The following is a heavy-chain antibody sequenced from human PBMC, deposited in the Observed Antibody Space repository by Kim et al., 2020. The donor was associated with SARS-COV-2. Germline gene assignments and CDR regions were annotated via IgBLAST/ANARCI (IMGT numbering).Heavy chain of an antibody. Sequence: GGSLRLSCTASGFTFGDYAMSWVRQAPGKGLEWVGFIRSKAYGGTTEYAASVKGRFTISRDDSKSIAYLQMNSLKTEDTAVYYCTILAVAGTGGYYYYGMDVWGQGTTVTVSS. D-gene: IGHD6-19*01. CDR1: GFTFGDYA. CDR3: TILAVAGTGGYYYYGMDV. V-gene: IGHV3-49*04. J-gene: IGHJ6*02. CDR2: IRSKAYGGTT.